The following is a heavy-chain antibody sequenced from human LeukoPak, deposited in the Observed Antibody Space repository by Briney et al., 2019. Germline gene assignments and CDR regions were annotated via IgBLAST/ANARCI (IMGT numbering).Heavy chain of an antibody. CDR3: ARGYRSAAPRLLPMDV. CDR1: GFTFSSYE. D-gene: IGHD6-13*01. V-gene: IGHV3-48*03. CDR2: ISSSGSTI. J-gene: IGHJ6*03. Sequence: GGSLRLSCAASGFTFSSYEMNWVRQAPGKGLEWVSYISSSGSTIYYADSVKGRFTISRDNAKNSLYLQMNSLRAQDTAVYYCARGYRSAAPRLLPMDVWGKGTTVTVS.